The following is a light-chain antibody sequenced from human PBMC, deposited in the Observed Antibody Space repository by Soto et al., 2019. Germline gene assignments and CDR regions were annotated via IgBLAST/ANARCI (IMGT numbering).Light chain of an antibody. V-gene: IGKV1-5*01. CDR1: HSISSC. CDR2: AAS. Sequence: DIQMTQSPSTLSASLGDRVTITCRASHSISSCLAWYQRKPGKAPNLLIYAASTLESGVPSRFSGSGSGTEFTLTISSLQPDDFATYYCQQYNSYSGTFGQGTKVDIK. J-gene: IGKJ1*01. CDR3: QQYNSYSGT.